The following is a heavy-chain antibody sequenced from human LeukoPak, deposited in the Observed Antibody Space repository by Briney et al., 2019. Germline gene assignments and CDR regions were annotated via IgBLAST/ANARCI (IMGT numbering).Heavy chain of an antibody. V-gene: IGHV4-30-4*01. CDR2: IYYSGST. CDR3: ARDAGMSSSAFDI. CDR1: GGSLSSGDYY. J-gene: IGHJ3*02. D-gene: IGHD1-26*01. Sequence: SETLSLTCTVSGGSLSSGDYYWSWIRQPPGKGLEWIGYIYYSGSTYYNPSLKSRVTISVDTSKNQFSLKLSSVTAADTAVYYCARDAGMSSSAFDIWGQGTMVTVSS.